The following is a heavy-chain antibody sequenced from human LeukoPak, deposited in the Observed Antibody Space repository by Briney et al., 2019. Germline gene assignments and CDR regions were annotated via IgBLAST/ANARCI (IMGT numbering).Heavy chain of an antibody. CDR2: INHSGST. Sequence: SETLSLTCAVYGGSFSGYYWSWIRQPPGKGLEWIGEINHSGSTNYNPSLKSRVTISVDTSKNQFSLKLSSVTAADTAVYYCARQAYYYYYMDVWGKGTTVTVSS. CDR3: ARQAYYYYYMDV. CDR1: GGSFSGYY. J-gene: IGHJ6*03. V-gene: IGHV4-34*01.